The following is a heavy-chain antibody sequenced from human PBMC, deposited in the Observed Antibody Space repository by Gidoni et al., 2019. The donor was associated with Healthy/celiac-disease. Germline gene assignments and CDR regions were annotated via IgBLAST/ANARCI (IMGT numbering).Heavy chain of an antibody. V-gene: IGHV5-10-1*01. CDR2: IDPSDSYT. D-gene: IGHD6-19*01. J-gene: IGHJ5*02. CDR1: GYSYTSYW. Sequence: EVQLVQSGAEVKKPGESLRNSGKGAGYSYTSYWISWVRQMPGKGLEWMGRIDPSDSYTNYRPSFHGHVTISAATSISTAYLQWRSLKASDTAMYYCAIISSGWYQRWFDPWGQGTLVTVSS. CDR3: AIISSGWYQRWFDP.